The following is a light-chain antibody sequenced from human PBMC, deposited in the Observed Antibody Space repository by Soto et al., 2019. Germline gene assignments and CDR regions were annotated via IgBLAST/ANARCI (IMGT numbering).Light chain of an antibody. J-gene: IGKJ4*01. CDR2: DAS. Sequence: DIQMTQSPSTLSASVGDRVSITCRAGQSISSWLAWYQQKPGKAPKLLIYDASSLQNGVPSRFRGAESGTEFTLTISSLQPDDFAVYYCQQLNTYPVTFGGGTKVDIK. CDR1: QSISSW. CDR3: QQLNTYPVT. V-gene: IGKV1-5*01.